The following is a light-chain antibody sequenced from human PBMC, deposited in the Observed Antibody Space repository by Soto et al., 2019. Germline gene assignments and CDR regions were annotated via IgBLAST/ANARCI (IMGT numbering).Light chain of an antibody. CDR2: DAS. V-gene: IGKV3-11*01. CDR3: QQRGRLPPYP. Sequence: EIVLTQSPATLSLSPGERATLSCRASQNINKYLAWYQHKPGRAPSLLINDASSRFDGIPARFSGRQSGTDITLTNSRLEPEDFAVYYRQQRGRLPPYPFGQGTKLDMK. J-gene: IGKJ2*01. CDR1: QNINKY.